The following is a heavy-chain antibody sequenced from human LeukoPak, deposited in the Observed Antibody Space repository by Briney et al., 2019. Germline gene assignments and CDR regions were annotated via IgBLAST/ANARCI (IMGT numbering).Heavy chain of an antibody. D-gene: IGHD3-10*02. CDR2: IKEDGSEK. Sequence: GGSLRLSRAASGFTFSSYWMSWVRQAPGKGLEWVANIKEDGSEKNYVDSVKGRFTISRDNAKNSLYLQMNSLRAEDTAVYYCAKVWSVRGVITAVFDSWGQGTLVTVPS. CDR3: AKVWSVRGVITAVFDS. V-gene: IGHV3-7*01. CDR1: GFTFSSYW. J-gene: IGHJ4*02.